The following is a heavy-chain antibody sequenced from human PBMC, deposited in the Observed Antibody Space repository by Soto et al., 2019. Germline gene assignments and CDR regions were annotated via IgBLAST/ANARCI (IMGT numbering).Heavy chain of an antibody. J-gene: IGHJ6*03. CDR2: VSGSGGST. D-gene: IGHD2-15*01. Sequence: GGSLRLSCSASGFTFSSFAMSWVRQAPGKGLEWVSAVSGSGGSTFYAESVKGRITISRDNSKNTLYLQMNSLGAEDTAVYYCAKGGCSGGTCYSRVHYYYYYMDVWGTGTTVTVSS. V-gene: IGHV3-23*01. CDR1: GFTFSSFA. CDR3: AKGGCSGGTCYSRVHYYYYYMDV.